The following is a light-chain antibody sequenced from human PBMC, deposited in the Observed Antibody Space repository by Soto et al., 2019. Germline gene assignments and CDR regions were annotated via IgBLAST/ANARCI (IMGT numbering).Light chain of an antibody. CDR3: QQYDNVPPT. J-gene: IGKJ2*01. Sequence: DIQMTQSPSSLSASVGDRVTITCQASQDISNYLNWYQQKPGKAPKLLIYDAFNVETGVPSRFSASGSGTDFTLTISSLQPEDIAEYYCQQYDNVPPTFGQGTKLEIK. CDR1: QDISNY. V-gene: IGKV1-33*01. CDR2: DAF.